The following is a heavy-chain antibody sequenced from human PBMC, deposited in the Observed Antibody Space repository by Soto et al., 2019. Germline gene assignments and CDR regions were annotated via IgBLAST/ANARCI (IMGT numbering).Heavy chain of an antibody. Sequence: QVQLVQSGAEVKKPGSSVKVSCKASGGTFSSYAISWVRQAPGQGLEWMGGIIPIFGTANYAQKFQGRVTXXAXEFXSTAYMELSSLRSEDTAVYYCARELTLRWEGWFDPWGQGTLVTVSS. J-gene: IGHJ5*02. CDR3: ARELTLRWEGWFDP. CDR2: IIPIFGTA. V-gene: IGHV1-69*12. D-gene: IGHD4-17*01. CDR1: GGTFSSYA.